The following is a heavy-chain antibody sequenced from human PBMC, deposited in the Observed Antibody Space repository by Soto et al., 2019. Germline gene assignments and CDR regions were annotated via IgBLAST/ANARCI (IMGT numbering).Heavy chain of an antibody. J-gene: IGHJ4*02. CDR1: GGSISSYY. D-gene: IGHD6-19*01. CDR3: ARVRDSSGWYALDY. Sequence: SETLSLTCTVSGGSISSYYWSWIRQPPGKGLEWIGYIYYSGSTNYNPSLKSRVTISVDTSKHQFSLKLSSVTAADTAAYFCARVRDSSGWYALDYWGQGTRVTVSP. V-gene: IGHV4-59*01. CDR2: IYYSGST.